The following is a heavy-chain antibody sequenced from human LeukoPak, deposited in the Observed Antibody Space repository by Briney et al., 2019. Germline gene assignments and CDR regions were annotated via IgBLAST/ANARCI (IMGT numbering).Heavy chain of an antibody. Sequence: GESLKISCKGSGYSFTNYWIGWVRQMPGKGLEWMGIIYPGDSDTRYSPSFQGQVTISVDKYISTAYLQWSSLKASDTAMYYCARPHEGILSYYDYWGQGTLVTVSS. V-gene: IGHV5-51*01. CDR1: GYSFTNYW. CDR3: ARPHEGILSYYDY. J-gene: IGHJ4*02. CDR2: IYPGDSDT. D-gene: IGHD3-9*01.